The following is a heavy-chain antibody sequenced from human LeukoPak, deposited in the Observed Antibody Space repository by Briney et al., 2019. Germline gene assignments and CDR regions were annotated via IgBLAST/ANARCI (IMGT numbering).Heavy chain of an antibody. Sequence: SETLSLTCPVSGDSISSYYWSWIRQPPGKGLEWIGYIYYSGSTNYNPSLKSRVTISVDTSKNQFSLKLSSVTAADTAVYYCARSSYPYYFDYWGQGTLVTVSS. D-gene: IGHD1-26*01. CDR1: GDSISSYY. CDR3: ARSSYPYYFDY. CDR2: IYYSGST. V-gene: IGHV4-59*08. J-gene: IGHJ4*02.